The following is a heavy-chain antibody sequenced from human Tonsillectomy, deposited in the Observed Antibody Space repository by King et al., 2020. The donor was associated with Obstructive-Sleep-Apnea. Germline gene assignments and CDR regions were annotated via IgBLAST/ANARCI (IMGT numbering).Heavy chain of an antibody. CDR3: ARDLSDILTQPFGMDV. D-gene: IGHD3-9*01. CDR2: ISDDGSYK. J-gene: IGHJ6*02. V-gene: IGHV3-30*04. CDR1: GFTFSSYA. Sequence: VQLVESGGGVVQPGRSLRLSCGASGFTFSSYAIHWVRQAPGKGLEWVAIISDDGSYKHYADSVKGRFTISRDNSRNTLYVQMNSLRSEDTAVYYCARDLSDILTQPFGMDVWGQGTTVTVSS.